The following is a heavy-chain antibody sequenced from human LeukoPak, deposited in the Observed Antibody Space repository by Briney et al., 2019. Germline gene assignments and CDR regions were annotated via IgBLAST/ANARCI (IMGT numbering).Heavy chain of an antibody. CDR2: MNPNSGNT. CDR3: ARPGRGYSYGPNWFDP. CDR1: GYTFTRYE. D-gene: IGHD5-18*01. V-gene: IGHV1-8*01. J-gene: IGHJ5*02. Sequence: ASVKVSCKASGYTFTRYEINWVRQATGQGLEWMGWMNPNSGNTGYAQKFQGRVTMTRNTSISTAYMELSSLRSEDTAVYYCARPGRGYSYGPNWFDPWGQGTLVTVSS.